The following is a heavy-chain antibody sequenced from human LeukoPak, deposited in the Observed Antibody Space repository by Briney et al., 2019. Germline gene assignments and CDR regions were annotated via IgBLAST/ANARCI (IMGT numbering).Heavy chain of an antibody. CDR2: ISAYNGNT. D-gene: IGHD1-26*01. Sequence: ASAKVSCKASGYTFTSYGISWVRQAPGQGLEWMGWISAYNGNTNYAQKLQGGVTMTTDTSTSTAYMELRSLRSDDTAVYYCARDGRRWVGATTYYFDYWGQGTLVTVSS. CDR1: GYTFTSYG. J-gene: IGHJ4*02. V-gene: IGHV1-18*01. CDR3: ARDGRRWVGATTYYFDY.